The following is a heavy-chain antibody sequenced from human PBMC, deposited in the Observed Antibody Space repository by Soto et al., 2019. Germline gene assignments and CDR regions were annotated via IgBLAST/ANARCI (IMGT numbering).Heavy chain of an antibody. CDR2: INHSGST. CDR3: ARLGGGSYGAFDI. J-gene: IGHJ3*02. V-gene: IGHV4-34*01. CDR1: GGSFSGYY. Sequence: SETLSLTCAAYGGSFSGYYWSWIRQPPGKGLEWIGEINHSGSTNYNPSLKSRVTISVDTSKNQFSLKLSSVTAADTAVYYCARLGGGSYGAFDIWGQGTMVTVSS. D-gene: IGHD1-26*01.